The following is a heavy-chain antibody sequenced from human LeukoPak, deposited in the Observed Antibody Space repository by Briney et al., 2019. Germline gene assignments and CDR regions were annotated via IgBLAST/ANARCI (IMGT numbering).Heavy chain of an antibody. D-gene: IGHD2-8*01. Sequence: GGSLRLSCAGSGFIFNNYAMHWVRQPPGKGLEWVSGISWNSGSIDYADSVKGRFTISRDNAKNSLYLQMNSLRAEDTAVYYCTRDRQGPRLYEMDIWGQETTVTVSS. CDR1: GFIFNNYA. J-gene: IGHJ6*02. V-gene: IGHV3-9*01. CDR3: TRDRQGPRLYEMDI. CDR2: ISWNSGSI.